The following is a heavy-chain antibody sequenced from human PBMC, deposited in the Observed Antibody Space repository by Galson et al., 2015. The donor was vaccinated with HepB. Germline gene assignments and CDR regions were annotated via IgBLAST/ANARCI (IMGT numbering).Heavy chain of an antibody. CDR3: ARHTIFGIIKGSYYFDY. Sequence: SLRLSCAASGFTFSSHSMSWVRQAPGQGLEWVSDISGTGETTYYADSVRGRFTISRDNSKSTLYLQMDSLRAEDTALYYCARHTIFGIIKGSYYFDYWGQGALVTVSS. CDR2: ISGTGETT. V-gene: IGHV3-23*01. D-gene: IGHD3-3*01. J-gene: IGHJ4*02. CDR1: GFTFSSHS.